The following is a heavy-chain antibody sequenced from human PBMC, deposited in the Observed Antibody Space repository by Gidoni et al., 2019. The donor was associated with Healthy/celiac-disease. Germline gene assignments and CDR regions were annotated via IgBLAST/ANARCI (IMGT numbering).Heavy chain of an antibody. J-gene: IGHJ4*02. D-gene: IGHD5-18*01. Sequence: QVQLVESGGGVVQPGRSLRLPCAASGFTFSSYGMHWVGQAPGKGLEWVAVIWYDGSNKYYADSVKGRFTISRDNSKNTLYLQMNSLRAEDTAVYYCARDAPDTAMVYWGQGTLVTVSS. CDR3: ARDAPDTAMVY. V-gene: IGHV3-33*01. CDR2: IWYDGSNK. CDR1: GFTFSSYG.